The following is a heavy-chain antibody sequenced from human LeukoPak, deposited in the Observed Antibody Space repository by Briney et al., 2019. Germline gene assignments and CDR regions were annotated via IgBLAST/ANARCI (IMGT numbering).Heavy chain of an antibody. CDR2: ISGSGGST. J-gene: IGHJ4*02. V-gene: IGHV3-23*01. CDR3: AKVPSFDWLSHFDY. CDR1: GITFRSYG. Sequence: GGSLRLSCAASGITFRSYGMSWVRQAPGKGLEWVSAISGSGGSTYYADSVKGRFTISRDNSKNTLYLQMNSLRAEDTAVYYCAKVPSFDWLSHFDYWGQGTLVTVSS. D-gene: IGHD3-9*01.